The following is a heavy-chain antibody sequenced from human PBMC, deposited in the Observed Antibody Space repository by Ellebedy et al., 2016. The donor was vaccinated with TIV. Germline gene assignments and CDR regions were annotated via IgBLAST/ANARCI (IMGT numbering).Heavy chain of an antibody. CDR3: ARDLGYCSGGSCAGHYGMDV. J-gene: IGHJ6*02. V-gene: IGHV1-69*13. Sequence: SVKVSCXASGGTFSSYAISWVRQAPGQGLEWMGGIIPIFGTANYAQKFQGRVTITADESTSTAYMELSRLRSDDTAVYYCARDLGYCSGGSCAGHYGMDVWGQGTTVTVSS. CDR1: GGTFSSYA. CDR2: IIPIFGTA. D-gene: IGHD2-15*01.